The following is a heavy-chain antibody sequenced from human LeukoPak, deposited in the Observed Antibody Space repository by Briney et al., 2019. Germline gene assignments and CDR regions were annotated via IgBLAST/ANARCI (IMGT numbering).Heavy chain of an antibody. CDR3: AKGDSSSWYMDNWFDP. Sequence: SETLSLTCTVSGGSISSSSYYWGWIRQPPGKGLEWIGSIYYSGSTYYNPSLKSRVTISVDTSKNQFSLKLSSVTAADTAVYYCAKGDSSSWYMDNWFDPWGQGTLVTASS. CDR2: IYYSGST. CDR1: GGSISSSSYY. J-gene: IGHJ5*02. V-gene: IGHV4-39*01. D-gene: IGHD6-13*01.